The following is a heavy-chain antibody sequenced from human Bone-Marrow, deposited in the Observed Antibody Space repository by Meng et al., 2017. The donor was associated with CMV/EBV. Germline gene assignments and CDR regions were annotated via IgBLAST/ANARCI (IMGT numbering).Heavy chain of an antibody. Sequence: GESLKISCAASGFTFSSYGMHWVRQAPGKGLEWVAFIRYDGSNKYYADSVKGRFTISRDNSKNTLYLQMNSLRAEDTAVYYCARDGGGKGVAFDIWGQGTMVTVSS. V-gene: IGHV3-30*02. CDR1: GFTFSSYG. J-gene: IGHJ3*02. D-gene: IGHD3-10*01. CDR2: IRYDGSNK. CDR3: ARDGGGKGVAFDI.